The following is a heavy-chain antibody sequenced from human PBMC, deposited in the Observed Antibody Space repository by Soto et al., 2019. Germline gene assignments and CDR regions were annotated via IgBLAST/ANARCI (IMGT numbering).Heavy chain of an antibody. D-gene: IGHD2-15*01. J-gene: IGHJ4*02. CDR3: AGGTYCTGGSCPLDY. CDR2: IYSGGGT. V-gene: IGHV3-53*02. CDR1: GLPVSGSY. Sequence: EVQLVATGGGVIQPGGSLRLSCAASGLPVSGSYLSWVRQAPGKGLEWVSVIYSGGGTYYADSVKGRFTISRDISKNTLSLEMNSLRAEDTAVSYCAGGTYCTGGSCPLDYWGQGTLVTVSS.